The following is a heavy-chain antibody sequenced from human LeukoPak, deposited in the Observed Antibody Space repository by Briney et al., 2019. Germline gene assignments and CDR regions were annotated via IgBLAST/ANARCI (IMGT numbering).Heavy chain of an antibody. J-gene: IGHJ6*02. CDR3: ATDGARANYYGMDV. D-gene: IGHD4/OR15-4a*01. CDR1: GFTFSSYA. Sequence: PGGSLRLSCAASGFTFSSYAMSWVRQAPGKGLEWVSAISGSGGSTYYADSVKGRFTISRDNSKNTLYLQMNSLRAEDTAVYYCATDGARANYYGMDVWGQGTTVTVSS. CDR2: ISGSGGST. V-gene: IGHV3-23*01.